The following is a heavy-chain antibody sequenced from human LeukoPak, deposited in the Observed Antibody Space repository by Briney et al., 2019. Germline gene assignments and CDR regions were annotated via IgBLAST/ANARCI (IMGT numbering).Heavy chain of an antibody. D-gene: IGHD6-19*01. CDR2: IYTSGST. V-gene: IGHV4-4*07. J-gene: IGHJ4*02. CDR3: ARYRQGLAGTGSVAFDY. CDR1: GGSISSYY. Sequence: PSETLSLTYTVSGGSISSYYWSWIRQPAGKGLEWIGRIYTSGSTNYNPSLKSRVTMSVDTTKNQFSLKLSSVTAADTAVYYCARYRQGLAGTGSVAFDYWGQGTLVTVSS.